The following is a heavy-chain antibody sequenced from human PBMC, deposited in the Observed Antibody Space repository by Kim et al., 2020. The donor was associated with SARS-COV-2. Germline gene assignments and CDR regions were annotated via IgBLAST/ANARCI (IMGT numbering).Heavy chain of an antibody. D-gene: IGHD2-15*01. V-gene: IGHV3-23*03. CDR3: AKALLHWDMRFDY. Sequence: YANSVKGRFTISRDNSKTTLYLQMNSLRAEDTAVYYCAKALLHWDMRFDYWGQGTLVTVSS. J-gene: IGHJ4*02.